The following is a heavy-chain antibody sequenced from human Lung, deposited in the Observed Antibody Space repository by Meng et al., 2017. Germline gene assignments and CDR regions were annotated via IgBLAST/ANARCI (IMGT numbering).Heavy chain of an antibody. J-gene: IGHJ4*02. D-gene: IGHD6-19*01. V-gene: IGHV2-5*02. CDR3: AHVYGSGWYHFDF. Sequence: QSTVKEAGPTLVKPTQTRTLTSTLSGFSLTTGGVGVGWIRQPPGKALEWLALIYWDDDKNYRPSLKTRLSVTKDTSKNQVVLALTNVGPEDTATYYCAHVYGSGWYHFDFWGQGTLVTVSS. CDR1: GFSLTTGGVG. CDR2: IYWDDDK.